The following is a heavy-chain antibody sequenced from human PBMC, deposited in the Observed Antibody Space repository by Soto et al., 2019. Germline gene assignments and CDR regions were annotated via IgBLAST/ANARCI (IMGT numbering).Heavy chain of an antibody. CDR2: IYWDDDK. CDR3: ARSSTVVFKRYNWFDP. CDR1: GFSLSTSGVG. Sequence: QITLKESGPTLVKPTQTLTLTCTFSGFSLSTSGVGVGWIRQPSGKALEWLALIYWDDDKRYSPSLKSRLTITKDTSKNQVVHTMTNMDPVDTATYYCARSSTVVFKRYNWFDPWGQGTLVTVSS. J-gene: IGHJ5*02. D-gene: IGHD2-21*02. V-gene: IGHV2-5*02.